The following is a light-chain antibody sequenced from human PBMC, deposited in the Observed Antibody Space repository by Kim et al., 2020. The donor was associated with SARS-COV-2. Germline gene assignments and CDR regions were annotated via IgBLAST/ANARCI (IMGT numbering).Light chain of an antibody. CDR2: GAS. J-gene: IGKJ1*01. V-gene: IGKV3-15*01. CDR3: HQYNDWTRA. Sequence: EIVMTQSPAPLSVSPGERATLSCRASQSVSSNLAWYQQKPGQAPRLLIYGASTRATGIPARFSGSGSGTEFTLTISSLQSEDFAVYYCHQYNDWTRAFGQGTKVDIK. CDR1: QSVSSN.